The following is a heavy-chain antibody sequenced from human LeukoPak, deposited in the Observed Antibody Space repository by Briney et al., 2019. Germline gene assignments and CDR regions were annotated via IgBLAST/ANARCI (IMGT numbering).Heavy chain of an antibody. Sequence: GGSLRLSCAASGFTFSSYAMHWVRQAPGKGLEYVSALSSNGGSTYYANSGKGRFTISRDNSKNSLYLQMGSLRAEDMAVYYCARENFWSGYYDYWGQGTLVTV. CDR1: GFTFSSYA. CDR3: ARENFWSGYYDY. CDR2: LSSNGGST. J-gene: IGHJ4*02. V-gene: IGHV3-64*01. D-gene: IGHD3-3*01.